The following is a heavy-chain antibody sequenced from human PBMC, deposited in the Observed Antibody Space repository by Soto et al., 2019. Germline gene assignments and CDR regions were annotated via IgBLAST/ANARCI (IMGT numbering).Heavy chain of an antibody. CDR3: ASFLRTAYDLLTGYLFDY. J-gene: IGHJ4*02. Sequence: PSETLSLTCTVSGGSISSRSYYWSWIRQHPGKGLEWIGSIYYGGTTYYNPSLESRVTISVDTSKNQFSLSLRSVTAADTAVYYCASFLRTAYDLLTGYLFDYWGQGTLVTVSS. CDR2: IYYGGTT. CDR1: GGSISSRSYY. V-gene: IGHV4-39*01. D-gene: IGHD3-9*01.